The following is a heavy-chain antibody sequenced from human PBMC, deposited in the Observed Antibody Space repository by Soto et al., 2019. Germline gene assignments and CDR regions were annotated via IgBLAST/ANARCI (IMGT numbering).Heavy chain of an antibody. V-gene: IGHV4-31*02. CDR1: WGSSISGGYY. Sequence: PSVILCVPCTVAWGSSISGGYYWIFIPQHPGKGLEWIGYIYYSGSTHYNPSLKSRVTISVDTSKNQFSLRLSSVTAADTAVYYCEKAVGDPLHYLEFLGNGTLVTVSS. CDR2: IYYSGST. D-gene: IGHD6-19*01. CDR3: EKAVGDPLHYLEF. J-gene: IGHJ4*01.